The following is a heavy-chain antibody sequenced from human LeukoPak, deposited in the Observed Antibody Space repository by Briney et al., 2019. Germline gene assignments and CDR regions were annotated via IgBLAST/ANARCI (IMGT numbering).Heavy chain of an antibody. CDR2: IYTSGIT. CDR1: GDSISSYY. CDR3: ARWIQLLDAFDI. V-gene: IGHV4-4*07. J-gene: IGHJ3*02. D-gene: IGHD5-18*01. Sequence: SETLSLTCTVSGDSISSYYWSWIRQPAGKGLEWIGRIYTSGITNYTPSLKSRVTISVDTSKNRFSLKLSSVTAADTAVYYCARWIQLLDAFDIWGQGTMVTVSS.